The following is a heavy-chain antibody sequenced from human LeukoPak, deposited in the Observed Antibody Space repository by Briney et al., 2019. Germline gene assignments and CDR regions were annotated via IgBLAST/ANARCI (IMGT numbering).Heavy chain of an antibody. CDR1: GGSISSGGYY. D-gene: IGHD3-9*01. CDR3: ARTYDRIFDY. V-gene: IGHV4-30-2*01. Sequence: SQTLSLTCTVSGGSISSGGYYWSWIRQPPGKGLEWIGYIYHSGSTYYNPSLKSRVTISVDRSKNQFSLKLSSVTAADTAVYYCARTYDRIFDYWGQGTLVTVSS. J-gene: IGHJ4*02. CDR2: IYHSGST.